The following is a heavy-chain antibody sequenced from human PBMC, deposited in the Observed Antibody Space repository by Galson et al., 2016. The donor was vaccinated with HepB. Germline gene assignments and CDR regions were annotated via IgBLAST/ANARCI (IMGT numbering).Heavy chain of an antibody. J-gene: IGHJ5*02. CDR2: IDWDDDK. Sequence: PALVKPTQTLTLTCTFSGSSLTTSGMRVSWIRQPPGKALEWLARIDWDDDKFYNKSLKTRLTISKDTSKNQVVLTMTNMDPVDNATYYCAHITTHKLDYGDGFDPWGQGTLVTVSS. CDR3: AHITTHKLDYGDGFDP. CDR1: GSSLTTSGMR. V-gene: IGHV2-70*04. D-gene: IGHD4-17*01.